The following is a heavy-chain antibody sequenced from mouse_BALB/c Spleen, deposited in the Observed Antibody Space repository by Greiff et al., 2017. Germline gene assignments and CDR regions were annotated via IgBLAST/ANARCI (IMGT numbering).Heavy chain of an antibody. Sequence: EVKLVESGPGLVKPSQSLSLTCTVTGYSITSDYAWNWIRQFPGNKLEWMGYISYSGSTSYNPSLKSRISITRDTSKNQFFLQLNSVTTEDTATYYCARMGMGYYAMDYWGQGTSVTVSS. CDR2: ISYSGST. J-gene: IGHJ4*01. V-gene: IGHV3-2*02. CDR3: ARMGMGYYAMDY. CDR1: GYSITSDYA. D-gene: IGHD4-1*01.